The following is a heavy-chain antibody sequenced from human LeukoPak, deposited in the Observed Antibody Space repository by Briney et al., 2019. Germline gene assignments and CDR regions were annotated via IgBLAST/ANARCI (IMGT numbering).Heavy chain of an antibody. CDR3: ARDYCSGGSCYHYYGMDV. J-gene: IGHJ6*02. V-gene: IGHV1-18*01. Sequence: GASVKVSCKASGGTXSSYAISWVRQAPGQGLEWMGWISAYNGNTNYAQKLQGRVTMTTDTSTSTAYMELRSLRSDDTAVYYCARDYCSGGSCYHYYGMDVWGQGITVTVSS. D-gene: IGHD2-15*01. CDR2: ISAYNGNT. CDR1: GGTXSSYA.